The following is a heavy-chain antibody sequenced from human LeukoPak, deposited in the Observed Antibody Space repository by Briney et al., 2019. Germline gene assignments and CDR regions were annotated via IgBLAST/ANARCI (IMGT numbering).Heavy chain of an antibody. J-gene: IGHJ4*02. CDR1: GFTFSSYG. CDR3: AKRGAEVGATVAPGDY. V-gene: IGHV3-23*01. CDR2: ISGSGGST. D-gene: IGHD1-26*01. Sequence: GGSLRLSCAASGFTFSSYGMSWVRQAPGKGLEWVSGISGSGGSTYYADSVTGRFTISRDNSKNTLYLQMNSLRAEDTAVYYCAKRGAEVGATVAPGDYWGQGTLLTVSS.